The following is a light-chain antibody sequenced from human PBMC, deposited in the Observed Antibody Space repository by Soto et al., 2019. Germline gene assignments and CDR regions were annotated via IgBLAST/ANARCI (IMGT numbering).Light chain of an antibody. CDR2: GAS. CDR3: QQYNNWPPIT. CDR1: QSVTTN. J-gene: IGKJ5*01. V-gene: IGKV3-15*01. Sequence: EMVITQSPSTVSGSPMQIGSLCFMASQSVTTNLAWYQGKPGQAPRLLIYGASTRATGVPARFSGSGSGTEFTLTISSLQSEDFAVYYCQQYNNWPPITFGQGTRLEI.